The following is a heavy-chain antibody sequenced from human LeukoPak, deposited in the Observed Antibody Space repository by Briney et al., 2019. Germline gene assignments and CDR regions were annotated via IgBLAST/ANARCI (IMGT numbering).Heavy chain of an antibody. J-gene: IGHJ4*02. V-gene: IGHV3-7*01. D-gene: IGHD3-22*01. CDR3: ARDDGYSCYSY. CDR2: MNLDGSEK. CDR1: GFTFSSYW. Sequence: GGSLRLSCAASGFTFSSYWMTWVRQAPGKGLEWVANMNLDGSEKYYVDSVKGRFIISRDNAKNSLFLQMNSLIAENTAVYYCARDDGYSCYSYWGQGTLVTVSS.